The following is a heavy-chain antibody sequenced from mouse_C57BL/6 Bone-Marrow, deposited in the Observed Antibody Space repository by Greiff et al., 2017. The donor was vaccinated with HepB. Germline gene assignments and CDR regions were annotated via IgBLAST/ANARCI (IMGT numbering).Heavy chain of an antibody. Sequence: QVQLKQPGAELVKPGASVKMSCKASGYTFTSYWITWVKQRPGQGLEWIGDIYPGSGSTNYNEKFKSKATLTVDTSSSTAYMQLSSLTSEDSAVYYCARWKYSNTLYAMDYWGQGTSVTVSS. V-gene: IGHV1-55*01. J-gene: IGHJ4*01. CDR2: IYPGSGST. CDR3: ARWKYSNTLYAMDY. CDR1: GYTFTSYW. D-gene: IGHD2-5*01.